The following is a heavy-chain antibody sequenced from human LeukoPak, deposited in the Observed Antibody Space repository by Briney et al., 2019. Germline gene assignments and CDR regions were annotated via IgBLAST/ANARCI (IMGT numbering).Heavy chain of an antibody. J-gene: IGHJ4*02. CDR2: INHSGST. Sequence: SETLSLTCAVYGGSFSGYYWSWIRQPPGKGLEWIGEINHSGSTNYNPSLKSRVTISVDTSKNQFSLKLSSVTAADTAVYYCARARDDILTGYSWFDYWGQGTLVTVSS. V-gene: IGHV4-34*01. D-gene: IGHD3-9*01. CDR1: GGSFSGYY. CDR3: ARARDDILTGYSWFDY.